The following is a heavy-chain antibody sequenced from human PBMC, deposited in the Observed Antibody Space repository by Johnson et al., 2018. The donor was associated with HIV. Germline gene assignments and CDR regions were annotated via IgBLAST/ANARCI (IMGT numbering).Heavy chain of an antibody. CDR2: IGTAGDT. J-gene: IGHJ3*02. Sequence: VQLVESGGGLVQPGGSLRLSCAASGFTFSSYDMHWVRQATGKGLEWVSAIGTAGDTYYPGSVKGRFTISRENAKNSLYLQMNSLRAEDTAVYYCAKEGRGGAFDIWGQGTMVTVSS. CDR3: AKEGRGGAFDI. D-gene: IGHD2-15*01. CDR1: GFTFSSYD. V-gene: IGHV3-13*01.